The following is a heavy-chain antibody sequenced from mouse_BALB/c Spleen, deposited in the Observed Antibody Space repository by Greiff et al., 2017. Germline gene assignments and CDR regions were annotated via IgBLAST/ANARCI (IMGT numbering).Heavy chain of an antibody. CDR1: GYTFTSYY. CDR3: TRSSTGTWYFDV. Sequence: VQLVESGAELVKPGASVKLSCKASGYTFTSYYMYWVKQRPGQGLEWIGEINPSNGGTNFNEKFKSKATLTVDKSSSTAYMQLSSLTSEDSAVYYCTRSSTGTWYFDVWGAGTTVTVSS. J-gene: IGHJ1*01. D-gene: IGHD4-1*02. CDR2: INPSNGGT. V-gene: IGHV1S81*02.